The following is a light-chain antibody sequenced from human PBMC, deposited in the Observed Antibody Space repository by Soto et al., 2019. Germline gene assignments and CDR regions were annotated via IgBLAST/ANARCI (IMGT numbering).Light chain of an antibody. CDR3: QQYGSSPYT. V-gene: IGKV3-11*01. J-gene: IGKJ2*01. Sequence: EIVLTQSPATLSLSPGERATFSCRASQSISSYLAWYQQKPGQAPRLLIYDASNRATGIPARFSGSGSGTDFTLTISSLEPEDFVVYYCQQYGSSPYTFGQGTKLEIK. CDR1: QSISSY. CDR2: DAS.